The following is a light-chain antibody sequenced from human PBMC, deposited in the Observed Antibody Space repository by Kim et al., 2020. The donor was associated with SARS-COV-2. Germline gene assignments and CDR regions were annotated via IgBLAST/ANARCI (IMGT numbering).Light chain of an antibody. CDR2: DAS. Sequence: SLSPGERATLPCRASQSVSSYVAWYQYKPGQAPRLLIYDASKRATGIPARFSGSGFGTDFTLTISSLEPEDFAVYYCQQRNNWATFGQGTKVDIK. J-gene: IGKJ1*01. V-gene: IGKV3-11*01. CDR3: QQRNNWAT. CDR1: QSVSSY.